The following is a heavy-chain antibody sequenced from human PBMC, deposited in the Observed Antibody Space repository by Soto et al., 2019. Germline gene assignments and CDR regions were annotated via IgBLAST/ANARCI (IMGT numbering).Heavy chain of an antibody. V-gene: IGHV3-23*01. CDR1: GFTFSSYA. Sequence: PGGSLRLSCAASGFTFSSYAMSWVRQAPGKGLEWVSAISGSGGSTYYADSVKGRFTISRDNSKNTLYLQMNSLRAEDTAVYFCAKALFLTVTTSGFDYWGQGTLVTVSS. CDR2: ISGSGGST. D-gene: IGHD4-4*01. CDR3: AKALFLTVTTSGFDY. J-gene: IGHJ4*02.